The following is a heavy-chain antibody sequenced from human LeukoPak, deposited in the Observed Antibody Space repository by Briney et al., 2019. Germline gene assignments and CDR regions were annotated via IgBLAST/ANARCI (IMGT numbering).Heavy chain of an antibody. CDR3: ARAGGTYYGIASDI. J-gene: IGHJ3*02. D-gene: IGHD1-26*01. CDR1: GFTFSSYA. V-gene: IGHV3-30*04. CDR2: ISYDGSNK. Sequence: PGGSLRLSCAASGFTFSSYAMHWVRQAPGKGLEWVAVISYDGSNKYYADSVKGRFTISRDNSKNTLYLQMNSLRAEDTAVYYCARAGGTYYGIASDIWGQGTMVTVSS.